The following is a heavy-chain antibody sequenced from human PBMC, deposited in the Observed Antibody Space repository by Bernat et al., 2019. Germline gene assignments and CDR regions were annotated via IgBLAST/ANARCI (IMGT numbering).Heavy chain of an antibody. Sequence: EVQLVESGGGLVQPGGSLRLSCAASGFTFSSYEMNWVRQAPGKGLEWVSYISSSGSTIYYADSVKGRFTISRDNAKNSLYLQMNSLRAEDTAVYYCARDSTMVQGVMLGFAFDIWGQGTMVTVSS. CDR2: ISSSGSTI. V-gene: IGHV3-48*03. CDR3: ARDSTMVQGVMLGFAFDI. D-gene: IGHD3-10*01. CDR1: GFTFSSYE. J-gene: IGHJ3*02.